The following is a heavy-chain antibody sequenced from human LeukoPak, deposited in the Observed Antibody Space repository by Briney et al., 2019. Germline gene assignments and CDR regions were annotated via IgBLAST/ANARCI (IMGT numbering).Heavy chain of an antibody. D-gene: IGHD3-22*01. CDR3: ARDGAGGYYSSGYNWFDP. V-gene: IGHV1-2*02. Sequence: GASVKVSCKASGYTFTGYYMHWVRQAPGQGLEWMGWINPNSGGTNYAQKFQGRVTMTRDTSISTAYMELSRLRSDDTAVYYCARDGAGGYYSSGYNWFDPWGQGTLVPVSS. CDR2: INPNSGGT. J-gene: IGHJ5*02. CDR1: GYTFTGYY.